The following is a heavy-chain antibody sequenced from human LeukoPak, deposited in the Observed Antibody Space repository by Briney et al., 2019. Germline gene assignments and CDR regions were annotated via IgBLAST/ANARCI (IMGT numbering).Heavy chain of an antibody. Sequence: PSETLSLTCTVSGSISSYYWSWIRQPPGKGLEWIGYIYDSGSTNYNPSLKSRVTMSIDTSKNQFSLNLRSVTAADTAVYYCARHGSGWSFDYWGQGTLVTVSS. CDR1: GSISSYY. J-gene: IGHJ4*02. CDR2: IYDSGST. V-gene: IGHV4-59*01. D-gene: IGHD6-19*01. CDR3: ARHGSGWSFDY.